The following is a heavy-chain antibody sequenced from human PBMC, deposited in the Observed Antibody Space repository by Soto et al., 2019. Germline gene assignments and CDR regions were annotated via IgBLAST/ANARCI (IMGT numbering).Heavy chain of an antibody. V-gene: IGHV4-31*03. D-gene: IGHD3-22*01. CDR3: ASGRSYYYASRGYYSPYFDY. CDR1: GGSISSGGYY. J-gene: IGHJ4*02. Sequence: SETLSLTCTVSGGSISSGGYYWSWIRQHPGKGLEWIGYIYYSGSTYYNPSLKSRVTISVDTSKNQFSLKLSSVTAADTAVYYCASGRSYYYASRGYYSPYFDYWGQGTLVTVSS. CDR2: IYYSGST.